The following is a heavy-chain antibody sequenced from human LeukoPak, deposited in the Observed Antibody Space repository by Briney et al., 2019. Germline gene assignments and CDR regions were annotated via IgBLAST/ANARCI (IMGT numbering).Heavy chain of an antibody. Sequence: SPSETLSLTCTVSGGSISSSSYYWGWIRQPPGKGLEWIGSIYYSGSTYYNPSLKSRVTISADTSKNQFSLKLSSVTAADTAVYYCARQWLDVTYFDYWGQGTLVTVSS. J-gene: IGHJ4*02. CDR3: ARQWLDVTYFDY. D-gene: IGHD6-19*01. CDR1: GGSISSSSYY. CDR2: IYYSGST. V-gene: IGHV4-39*01.